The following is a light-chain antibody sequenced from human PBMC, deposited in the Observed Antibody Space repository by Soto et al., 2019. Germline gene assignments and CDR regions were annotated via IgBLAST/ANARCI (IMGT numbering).Light chain of an antibody. J-gene: IGKJ4*01. CDR2: DAS. CDR3: QKYDRWPVT. Sequence: EVVMTQSPATLSVSPGERVTFSCRASQSVTTNLAWYQHKPGQSPRLLISDASTGASGIPPRFSGSGSGTEFTLTLDRLQSADFAVYYCQKYDRWPVTFGGVTKVEIK. V-gene: IGKV3-15*01. CDR1: QSVTTN.